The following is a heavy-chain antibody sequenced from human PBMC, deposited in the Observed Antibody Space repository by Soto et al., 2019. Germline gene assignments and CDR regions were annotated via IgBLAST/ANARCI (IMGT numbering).Heavy chain of an antibody. D-gene: IGHD2-2*01. V-gene: IGHV3-23*01. Sequence: LRLSCTASGFTFSSYAMSWVRQAPGKGLEWVSSINGGGGTTNYADSVKGRFTISRDNSKNTLYLQMNSLRAEDTAVYFCAKVVCTSNCYDYWGQGTLVTVPQ. J-gene: IGHJ4*02. CDR1: GFTFSSYA. CDR3: AKVVCTSNCYDY. CDR2: INGGGGTT.